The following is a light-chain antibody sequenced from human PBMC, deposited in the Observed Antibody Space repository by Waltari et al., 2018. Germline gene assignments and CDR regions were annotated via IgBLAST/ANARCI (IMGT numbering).Light chain of an antibody. Sequence: DIVMTQSPLSLPVTPGEPPSISCRSSQSLLDSNGYTYFDWYLQKPGQAPQLLIYLGSNRASGVPDRFSGSGSGTDFTLRISRVEAEDVGVYYCMQARQTPFTFGPGTKVDIK. J-gene: IGKJ3*01. CDR1: QSLLDSNGYTY. CDR3: MQARQTPFT. V-gene: IGKV2-28*01. CDR2: LGS.